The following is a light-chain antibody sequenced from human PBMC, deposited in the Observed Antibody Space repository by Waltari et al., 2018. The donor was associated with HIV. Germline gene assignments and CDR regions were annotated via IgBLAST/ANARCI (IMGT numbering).Light chain of an antibody. J-gene: IGLJ1*01. V-gene: IGLV2-11*01. Sequence: QSALTQPRSVSGSPGQSVTISCTGTSSDLGYFDYVSWYQQYPGKAPKVIIYEVSQRPSVVPDRFTASKSGITAPLTITGLQDEDEADYYCCSYAGTYTYVFGTGTTVTVL. CDR1: SSDLGYFDY. CDR2: EVS. CDR3: CSYAGTYTYV.